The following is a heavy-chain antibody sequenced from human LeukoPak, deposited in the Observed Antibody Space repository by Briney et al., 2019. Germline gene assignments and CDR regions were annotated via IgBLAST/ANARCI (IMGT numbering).Heavy chain of an antibody. CDR3: ARDLSVTTWFDP. CDR2: IYASGST. V-gene: IGHV4-4*07. Sequence: SETLSLTCAVSGGSIRGYYWSWIRQPAGKGLEWIGRIYASGSTTYNPSLKSRVAMSVDTSKNQFSLKLSSVTAADTAVYYCARDLSVTTWFDPWGQGTLVIVSS. D-gene: IGHD4-11*01. CDR1: GGSIRGYY. J-gene: IGHJ5*02.